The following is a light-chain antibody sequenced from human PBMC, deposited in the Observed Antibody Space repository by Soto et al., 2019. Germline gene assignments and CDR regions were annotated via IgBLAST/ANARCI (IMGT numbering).Light chain of an antibody. Sequence: EIVMTQSPATLSVSPGERATLSCRASQSVSSNLAWYQQKPGQAPRLLMYGASTRATGIPDRFSGSGSGTEFTLTISSLQSEYFAVYYCQQHNNWLPWTFGQGTKVEIK. CDR2: GAS. J-gene: IGKJ1*01. CDR3: QQHNNWLPWT. CDR1: QSVSSN. V-gene: IGKV3-15*01.